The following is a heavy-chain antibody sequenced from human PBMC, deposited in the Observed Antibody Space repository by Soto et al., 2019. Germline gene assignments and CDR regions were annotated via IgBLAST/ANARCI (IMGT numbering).Heavy chain of an antibody. V-gene: IGHV4-59*08. J-gene: IGHJ4*02. CDR2: VYYNGHT. CDR1: GGSISTYY. Sequence: SETLSLTCTVSGGSISTYYWSWIRQPPGKGLEWIGYVYYNGHTDYNPSLRSRVTISVDTSKNQFALKLTSVTAADTAVYYCAWVQSSDYARYFDAWGQGLLVNVSS. D-gene: IGHD2-8*01. CDR3: AWVQSSDYARYFDA.